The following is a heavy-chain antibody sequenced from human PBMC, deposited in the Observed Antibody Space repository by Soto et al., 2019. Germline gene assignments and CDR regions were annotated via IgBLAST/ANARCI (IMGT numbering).Heavy chain of an antibody. CDR2: IYYSGST. D-gene: IGHD6-19*01. Sequence: QVQLQESGPGLVKPSETLSLTCTVSGGSISSYYWSWIRQPPGKGLEWIGYIYYSGSTNYNPSLTGRVTISVDTSKNQFSLKLSSVTAADTAVYYCATSQWLVSPFDYWGQGTLVTVSS. CDR3: ATSQWLVSPFDY. J-gene: IGHJ4*02. CDR1: GGSISSYY. V-gene: IGHV4-59*01.